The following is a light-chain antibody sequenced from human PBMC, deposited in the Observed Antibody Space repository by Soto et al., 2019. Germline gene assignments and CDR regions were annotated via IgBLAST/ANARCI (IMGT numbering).Light chain of an antibody. Sequence: QSVLTQPASVSGSPGQSITISCTGTSSDVGSYNLVSWYQHHPGKAPKLMIYEGSKRPSGVSRRCSDSKSGNTAALTISGLQAEDEADYYCCSYAGSGNWWFGGGNKLTVL. CDR1: SSDVGSYNL. CDR2: EGS. J-gene: IGLJ3*02. V-gene: IGLV2-23*01. CDR3: CSYAGSGNWW.